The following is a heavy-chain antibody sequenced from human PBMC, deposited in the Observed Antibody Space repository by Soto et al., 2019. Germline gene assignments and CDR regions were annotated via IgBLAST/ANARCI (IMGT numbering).Heavy chain of an antibody. V-gene: IGHV1-69*12. J-gene: IGHJ5*02. CDR3: ASHIAVPPGSWFDP. CDR2: IIPIFGTA. D-gene: IGHD6-19*01. Sequence: QVQLVQSGAEVKKPGSSVKVSCKASGGTFSSYAISWVRQAPGQGLEWMGGIIPIFGTANYAQKFQGRVTITADESTSPAHMELSSLRAEDTAVYYCASHIAVPPGSWFDPWGQGTLVTVSS. CDR1: GGTFSSYA.